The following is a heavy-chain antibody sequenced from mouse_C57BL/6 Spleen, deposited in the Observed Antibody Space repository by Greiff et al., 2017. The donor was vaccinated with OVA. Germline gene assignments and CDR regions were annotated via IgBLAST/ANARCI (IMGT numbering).Heavy chain of an antibody. V-gene: IGHV1-64*01. CDR1: GYTFTSYW. J-gene: IGHJ1*03. Sequence: VQLQQPGAELVKPGASVKLSCKASGYTFTSYWMHWVKQRPGQGLEWIGMIHPNSGSTNYNEKFKSKATLTVDKSSSTAYMQLSSLTSEDSAVYYCARSDYYYGSDWYFDVWGTGTTVTVSS. CDR3: ARSDYYYGSDWYFDV. CDR2: IHPNSGST. D-gene: IGHD1-1*01.